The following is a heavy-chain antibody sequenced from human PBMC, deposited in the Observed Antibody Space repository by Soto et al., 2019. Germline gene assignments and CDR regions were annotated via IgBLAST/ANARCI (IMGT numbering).Heavy chain of an antibody. CDR1: GGSISSYY. CDR2: ISYSGST. CDR3: ARDRGPYYGSGIAY. Sequence: QVQLQESGPGLVKPSETLSLTCTVSGGSISSYYWSWIRQPPGKGLEWIGYISYSGSTNYNPTLKSRVTISVDTSKNPSSLKLSSVTAADTAVYFCARDRGPYYGSGIAYWGQGTRVTVSS. D-gene: IGHD3-10*01. J-gene: IGHJ4*02. V-gene: IGHV4-59*01.